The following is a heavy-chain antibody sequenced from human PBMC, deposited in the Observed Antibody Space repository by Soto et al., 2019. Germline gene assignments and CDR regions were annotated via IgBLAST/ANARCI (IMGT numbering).Heavy chain of an antibody. CDR2: IYYSGST. CDR3: ARHGLGATLGWFDP. V-gene: IGHV4-59*08. J-gene: IGHJ5*02. CDR1: GGSISSYY. Sequence: SETLSLTCTVSGGSISSYYWSWIRQPPGKGLEWIGYIYYSGSTNYNPSLKSRVTISVDTSKNQFSLKLSSVPAADTAVYYCARHGLGATLGWFDPWGQGTRVTVSS. D-gene: IGHD1-26*01.